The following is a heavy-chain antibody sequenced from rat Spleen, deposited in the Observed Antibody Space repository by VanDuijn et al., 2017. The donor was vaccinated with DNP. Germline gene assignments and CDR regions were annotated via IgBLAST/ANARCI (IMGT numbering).Heavy chain of an antibody. V-gene: IGHV5-22*01. CDR1: GFTLSDYY. J-gene: IGHJ2*01. CDR3: ARHVLPLRVWDY. Sequence: EVQLMESGGGLVQPGRSLKLSCTVSGFTLSDYYMAWVRQAPAKGLEWVAYISYDGGGTYNGDSVKGRFTISRDNAKSTLYLQMNSLRSEDMATYYCARHVLPLRVWDYWGQGVMVTVSS. D-gene: IGHD1-4*01. CDR2: ISYDGGGT.